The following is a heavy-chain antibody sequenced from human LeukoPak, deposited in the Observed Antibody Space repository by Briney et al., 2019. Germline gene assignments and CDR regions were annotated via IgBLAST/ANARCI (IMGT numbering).Heavy chain of an antibody. CDR1: GFTFSSYS. CDR3: ARRVAMVQGVRYFDY. Sequence: PGGSLRLSCAASGFTFSSYSVNWVRQAPGKGLEWVSYISTGSTTIYYADSVKGRFTISRDNAKNSLYLQMNSLRDEDTAVYYCARRVAMVQGVRYFDYWGQGTLVTVSS. D-gene: IGHD3-10*01. CDR2: ISTGSTTI. V-gene: IGHV3-48*02. J-gene: IGHJ4*02.